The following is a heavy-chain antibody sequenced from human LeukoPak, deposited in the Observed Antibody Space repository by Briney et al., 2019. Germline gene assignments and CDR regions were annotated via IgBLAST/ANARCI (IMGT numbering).Heavy chain of an antibody. Sequence: GGSLRLSCAASGYTFSSYSINWVRQAPGKGLEWVSSISVRSNYIYYADSVRGRFRISRDDARDSLYLQMNSLRAEDTAVYYCARDVASGYDRRFDPWGQGTLVTVSS. CDR2: ISVRSNYI. CDR1: GYTFSSYS. V-gene: IGHV3-21*01. CDR3: ARDVASGYDRRFDP. D-gene: IGHD5-12*01. J-gene: IGHJ5*02.